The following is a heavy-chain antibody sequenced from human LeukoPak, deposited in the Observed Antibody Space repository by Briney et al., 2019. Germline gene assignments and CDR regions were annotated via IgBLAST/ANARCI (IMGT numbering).Heavy chain of an antibody. Sequence: ASVKVSCKASGYTFSDYYIYWVRQAPGQGLEWMGIINPSGGSTSYAQKFQGRVTMTRDMSTSTVYMELSSLRSEDTAVYYCARGYYYDSSGYYHSAEYFQHWGQGTLVTVSS. CDR1: GYTFSDYY. CDR2: INPSGGST. CDR3: ARGYYYDSSGYYHSAEYFQH. J-gene: IGHJ1*01. D-gene: IGHD3-22*01. V-gene: IGHV1-46*01.